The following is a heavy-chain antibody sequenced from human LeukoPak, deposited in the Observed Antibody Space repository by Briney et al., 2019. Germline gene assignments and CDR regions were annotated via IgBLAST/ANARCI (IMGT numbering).Heavy chain of an antibody. Sequence: SETLSLTCTVSGGSISSDYWSLIRQPAGKGLEWIGRLYPSGSTISNPSPKSRVTMSLDTSKNQFSLRLSSVTAADTAVYYCARDHVIPAAGFFDYWGHGTLVSVSS. CDR3: ARDHVIPAAGFFDY. V-gene: IGHV4-4*07. D-gene: IGHD6-13*01. CDR2: LYPSGST. J-gene: IGHJ4*01. CDR1: GGSISSDY.